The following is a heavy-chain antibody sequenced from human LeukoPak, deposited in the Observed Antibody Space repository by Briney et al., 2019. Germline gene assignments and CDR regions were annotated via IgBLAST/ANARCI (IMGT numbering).Heavy chain of an antibody. Sequence: ASVKVSCKASGYTFTSSGTSWVRQAPGQGLEWMGWISGYNGETNYVQKFQGRVTMTTDSSTSTAYMELRSLRSDDTAVYYCAREEGGNYYYMDVWGKGTTVTVSS. CDR2: ISGYNGET. CDR1: GYTFTSSG. V-gene: IGHV1-18*01. D-gene: IGHD3-16*01. J-gene: IGHJ6*03. CDR3: AREEGGNYYYMDV.